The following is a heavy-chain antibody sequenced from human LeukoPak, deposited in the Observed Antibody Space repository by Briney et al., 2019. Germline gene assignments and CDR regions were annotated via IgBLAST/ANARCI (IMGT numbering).Heavy chain of an antibody. CDR1: GFTFSSYG. D-gene: IGHD6-13*01. CDR2: IWYDGSNK. Sequence: GRSLRLSCAASGFTFSSYGMHWVRQAPGKGLEWVAVIWYDGSNKYYADSVKGRFTISRDNSKNTLYLQMNSLRAEDTAVYYCARNDGYSSSWYYYYYCGMDVWGQGTTVTVSS. CDR3: ARNDGYSSSWYYYYYCGMDV. V-gene: IGHV3-33*01. J-gene: IGHJ6*02.